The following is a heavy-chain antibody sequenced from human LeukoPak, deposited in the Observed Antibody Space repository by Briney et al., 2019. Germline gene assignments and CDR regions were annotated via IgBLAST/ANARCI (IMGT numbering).Heavy chain of an antibody. V-gene: IGHV4-4*02. CDR2: IYHSGRT. CDR1: GGSISSSDW. D-gene: IGHD6-13*01. CDR3: ARLTAAAGFYYYYMDV. J-gene: IGHJ6*03. Sequence: PSETLSLTCAVSGGSISSSDWWSWVRQPPGKGLEWIGEIYHSGRTNYNPSLKSRVTISVDTSKNQFSLKLSSVTAADTAVYYCARLTAAAGFYYYYMDVWGKGTTVTISS.